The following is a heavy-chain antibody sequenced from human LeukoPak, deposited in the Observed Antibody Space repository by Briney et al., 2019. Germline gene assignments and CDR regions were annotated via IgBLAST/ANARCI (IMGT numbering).Heavy chain of an antibody. CDR2: ISYSGGRT. V-gene: IGHV3-23*01. J-gene: IGHJ3*02. CDR3: AKDDGGSPPDAFDI. CDR1: GFTVSSNY. Sequence: PGGSLRLSCAASGFTVSSNYMSWVRQAPGKGLEWVSTISYSGGRTDYADSVRGRFAISRDSSKNTLYLQMNGLRGDDTAIYYCAKDDGGSPPDAFDIWGQGTLVSVSS. D-gene: IGHD1-26*01.